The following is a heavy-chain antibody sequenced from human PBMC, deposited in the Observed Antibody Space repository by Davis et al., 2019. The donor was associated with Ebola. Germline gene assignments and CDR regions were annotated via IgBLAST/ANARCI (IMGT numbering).Heavy chain of an antibody. CDR2: IYSGGST. CDR3: ARDGSGSTSGY. V-gene: IGHV3-66*02. CDR1: GFTVSSNY. Sequence: GESLKISCAASGFTVSSNYMSWVRQAPGKGLEWVSVIYSGGSTYYADSVKGRFTISRDNSKNTLYLQMNSLRAEDTAVYYCARDGSGSTSGYWGQGTLVTVSS. D-gene: IGHD1-26*01. J-gene: IGHJ4*02.